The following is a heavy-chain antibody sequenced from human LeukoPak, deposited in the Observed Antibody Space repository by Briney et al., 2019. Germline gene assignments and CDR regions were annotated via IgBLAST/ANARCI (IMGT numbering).Heavy chain of an antibody. CDR1: GGSISSGGYY. D-gene: IGHD4-23*01. CDR2: IYYSGST. Sequence: PSQTLSLTCTVSGGSISSGGYYWSWIRQHPGKGLEWIGCIYYSGSTYYNPSLKSRVTISVDTSKNQFSLKLSSVTAADTAVYYCARAYAGRGWFDPWGQGTLVTVSS. CDR3: ARAYAGRGWFDP. V-gene: IGHV4-31*03. J-gene: IGHJ5*02.